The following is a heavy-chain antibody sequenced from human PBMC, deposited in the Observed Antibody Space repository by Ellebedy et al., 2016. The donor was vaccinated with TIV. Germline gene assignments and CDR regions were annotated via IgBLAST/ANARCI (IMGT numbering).Heavy chain of an antibody. D-gene: IGHD3-16*01. CDR1: GFTFSTYA. CDR3: ARGRSGTYIHHAFDF. Sequence: GESLKISCVGSGFTFSTYAMAWVRQTPGKGLEWVSGFGLSGDTTYYADSVKGRFTISRDNTKNTLYLQMNSLRAEDTAIYFCARGRSGTYIHHAFDFWGQGILVTVSS. CDR2: FGLSGDTT. V-gene: IGHV3-23*01. J-gene: IGHJ4*02.